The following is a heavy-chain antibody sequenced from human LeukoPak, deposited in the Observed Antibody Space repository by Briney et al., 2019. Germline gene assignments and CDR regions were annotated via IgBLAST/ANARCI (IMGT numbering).Heavy chain of an antibody. CDR1: GFTFGDYA. CDR2: IRSKAYGGTT. V-gene: IGHV3-49*04. J-gene: IGHJ4*02. Sequence: TGGSLRLSCTASGFTFGDYAMSWVRQAPGKGLEWVGFIRSKAYGGTTEYAASVKGRFTISRDDSKSIAYLQMNSLKTEDTAVYYCTRVLYYYGSGSYYYWGQGTLVTVSS. CDR3: TRVLYYYGSGSYYY. D-gene: IGHD3-10*01.